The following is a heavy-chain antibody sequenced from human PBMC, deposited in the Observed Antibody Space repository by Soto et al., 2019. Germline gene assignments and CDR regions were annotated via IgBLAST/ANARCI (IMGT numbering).Heavy chain of an antibody. Sequence: QVQLMQSGAEVKKPGASVKVSCKASGDTFTDYYIHWVRQAPGQGLEWMGTVNPSGGHTTYAQHLLGRVTMTRDTTTRSLYMELTSLTSDDTAIYYCARGGHVVVVTAALVYWGQGPLVTVSS. V-gene: IGHV1-46*04. CDR1: GDTFTDYY. CDR3: ARGGHVVVVTAALVY. D-gene: IGHD2-21*02. J-gene: IGHJ4*02. CDR2: VNPSGGHT.